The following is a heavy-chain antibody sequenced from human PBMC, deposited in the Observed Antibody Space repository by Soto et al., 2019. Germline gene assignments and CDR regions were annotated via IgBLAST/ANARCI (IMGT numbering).Heavy chain of an antibody. D-gene: IGHD3-22*01. Sequence: QVQLVQSGAEVKKPGASVKVSCKASGYTFSSNGVSWVRQAPGQGLEWMGWISTFNGNAHYAQKFQGRVTMTTDTSTNTAYMELTSLSSDDTAVYYCAGGRIVVVGSRAYYGMDVWGQGTTVTVSS. CDR1: GYTFSSNG. CDR3: AGGRIVVVGSRAYYGMDV. J-gene: IGHJ6*02. CDR2: ISTFNGNA. V-gene: IGHV1-18*04.